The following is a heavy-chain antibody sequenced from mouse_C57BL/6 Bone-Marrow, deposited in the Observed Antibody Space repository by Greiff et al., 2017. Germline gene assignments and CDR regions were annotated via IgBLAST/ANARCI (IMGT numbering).Heavy chain of an antibody. CDR1: GYTFTNYW. Sequence: QVQLQQSGAELVRPGTSVKMSCKASGYTFTNYWIGWAKQRPGHGLEWIGDIYPGGGYTNYNEKFKGKATLTADKSSSTAYMQFSSLTSEDSAIXYCARKRELGRRYFDVWGTGTTVTVSS. J-gene: IGHJ1*03. V-gene: IGHV1-63*01. D-gene: IGHD4-1*01. CDR3: ARKRELGRRYFDV. CDR2: IYPGGGYT.